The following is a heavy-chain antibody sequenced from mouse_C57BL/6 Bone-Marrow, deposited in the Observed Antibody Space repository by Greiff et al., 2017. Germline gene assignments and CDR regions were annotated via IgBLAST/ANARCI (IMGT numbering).Heavy chain of an antibody. CDR1: GFTFSDYG. D-gene: IGHD4-1*01. J-gene: IGHJ4*01. V-gene: IGHV5-17*01. CDR3: ARYTGTSMDY. Sequence: EVQLVESGGGLVKPGGSLKLSCAASGFTFSDYGMHWVRQAPEKGLEWVAYISSGSSTIYYADTVKGRFTISRDNAKNTLFLQMTSLRSEETSMYYCARYTGTSMDYWGQGTSVTVSS. CDR2: ISSGSSTI.